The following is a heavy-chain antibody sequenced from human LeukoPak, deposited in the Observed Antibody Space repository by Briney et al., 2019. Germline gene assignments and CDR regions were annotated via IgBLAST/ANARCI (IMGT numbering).Heavy chain of an antibody. D-gene: IGHD2-15*01. CDR2: INHSGST. CDR3: ASEYCSGDSCEGGHFDY. CDR1: GGSFSGYY. V-gene: IGHV4-34*01. J-gene: IGHJ4*02. Sequence: SETLSLTCAVYGGSFSGYYWSWIRQPPGKGLEWIGEINHSGSTNYNPSLKSRVTISVDTSNNQFSLKLSSVTAADTAIYYCASEYCSGDSCEGGHFDYWGQGTLVTVSS.